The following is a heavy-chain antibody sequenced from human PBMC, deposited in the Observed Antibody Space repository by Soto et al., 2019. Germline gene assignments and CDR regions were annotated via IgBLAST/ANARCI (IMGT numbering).Heavy chain of an antibody. CDR1: GGSISSGGYY. CDR3: ARDARHYDILTGHGKYGMDV. V-gene: IGHV4-31*03. J-gene: IGHJ6*02. CDR2: IYYSGST. Sequence: QVQLQESGPGLVKPSQTLSLTCTVSGGSISSGGYYWSWIRQHPGQGLEWIGYIYYSGSTYYNPYLKSRVTISVDTSKNQFSLKLSSVTAADTAVYYCARDARHYDILTGHGKYGMDVWGQGTTVTVSS. D-gene: IGHD3-9*01.